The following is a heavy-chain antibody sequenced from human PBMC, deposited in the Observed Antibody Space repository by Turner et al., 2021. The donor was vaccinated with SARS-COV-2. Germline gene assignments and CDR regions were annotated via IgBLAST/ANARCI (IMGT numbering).Heavy chain of an antibody. CDR1: GFTFCSYA. Sequence: QVQLVESGGGVVKPGRSRRLSCAAPGFTFCSYAMYWVRQAPGKGLEWVAVISYDGDNKYYADYVKGRFTISRDNSKNTLYLQMNSLRAEDTAVYYCARPHSGSYSAYFDYWGQGTLVSVSS. V-gene: IGHV3-30*04. D-gene: IGHD1-26*01. J-gene: IGHJ4*02. CDR2: ISYDGDNK. CDR3: ARPHSGSYSAYFDY.